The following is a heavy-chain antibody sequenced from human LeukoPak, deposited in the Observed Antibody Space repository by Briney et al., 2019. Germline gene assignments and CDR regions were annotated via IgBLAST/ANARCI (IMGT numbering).Heavy chain of an antibody. J-gene: IGHJ4*02. D-gene: IGHD4-17*01. CDR1: GFIFSNYA. CDR3: TRDSSYGDYSTAFDY. V-gene: IGHV3-23*01. Sequence: GGSLRLSCAASGFIFSNYAMTWVRQAPGKGLEWVSSSGSTTDYSDSVKGRFTISRDYSKNTLYLQMNSQRADDTAVYYCTRDSSYGDYSTAFDYWGQGALVTVSS. CDR2: SGSTT.